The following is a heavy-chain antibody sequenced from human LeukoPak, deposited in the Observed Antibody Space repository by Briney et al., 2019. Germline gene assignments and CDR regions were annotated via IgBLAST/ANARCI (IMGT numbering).Heavy chain of an antibody. CDR3: TRRVSATRWFDP. J-gene: IGHJ5*02. V-gene: IGHV3-74*01. Sequence: HPGGSLRLSCAASGFTFSDYWMHWVRQAPGKGLEWVSRIIGDGSTTIYADSVKGRFTISRDNAKNTMYLQMNSLRVEDTAVYYCTRRVSATRWFDPWGQGTLVTVSS. D-gene: IGHD2-15*01. CDR1: GFTFSDYW. CDR2: IIGDGSTT.